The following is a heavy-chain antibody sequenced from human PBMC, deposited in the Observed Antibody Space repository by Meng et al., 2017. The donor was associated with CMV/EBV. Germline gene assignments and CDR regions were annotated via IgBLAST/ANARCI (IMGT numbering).Heavy chain of an antibody. CDR3: ARDYRITIGPFYYYYGMDV. CDR2: IKHDGSEK. D-gene: IGHD3-9*01. CDR1: GFTFSSYW. J-gene: IGHJ6*02. V-gene: IGHV3-7*01. Sequence: GGSLRLSCAASGFTFSSYWMSWVRQAPGKGLEWVANIKHDGSEKYYVDSVKGRFTISRDNAKNSLYLQMNSLRAEDTAVYYCARDYRITIGPFYYYYGMDVWGQGTTVTVSS.